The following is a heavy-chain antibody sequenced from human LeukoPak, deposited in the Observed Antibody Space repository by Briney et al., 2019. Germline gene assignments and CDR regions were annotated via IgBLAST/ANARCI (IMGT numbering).Heavy chain of an antibody. Sequence: GGSLRLSCVASGFTFSSYAMSWVRQAPGKGLEWVSAISGSGGSTYYADSVKGRFTISRDNSKNTLYLQMNSLRAEDTAVYYCAKGSVAVAATPSHWFDPWGQGTLVTVSS. CDR3: AKGSVAVAATPSHWFDP. V-gene: IGHV3-23*01. CDR1: GFTFSSYA. CDR2: ISGSGGST. D-gene: IGHD2-15*01. J-gene: IGHJ5*02.